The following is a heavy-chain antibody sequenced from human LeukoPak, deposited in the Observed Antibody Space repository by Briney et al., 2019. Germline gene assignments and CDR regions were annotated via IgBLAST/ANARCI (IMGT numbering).Heavy chain of an antibody. D-gene: IGHD3-10*01. CDR1: GGSICSGGYY. J-gene: IGHJ5*02. Sequence: PSQTLSLTCTVSGGSICSGGYYWSWIRQHLGKGLEWIGYINHSGTTYYNPSLKSRVTISVDTSKNHFSLMLRSVTAADTAVYSCGNYGSGTYRFDPWGQGTLVTVSS. CDR3: GNYGSGTYRFDP. CDR2: INHSGTT. V-gene: IGHV4-31*03.